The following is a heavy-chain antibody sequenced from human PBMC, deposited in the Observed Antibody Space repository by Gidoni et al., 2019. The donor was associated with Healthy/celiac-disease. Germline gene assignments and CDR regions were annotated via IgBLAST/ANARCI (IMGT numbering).Heavy chain of an antibody. CDR2: IYYSGST. CDR3: ARGWLLYSAFDY. Sequence: VQLQESGPGLVKTSQTLSLTCTVSGGSISSGGYYWSWIRQHPGKGLEWIGYIYYSGSTYYNPSLKSRVTISVDTSKNQFSLKLSSVTAADTAVYYCARGWLLYSAFDYWGQGTLVTVSS. CDR1: GGSISSGGYY. V-gene: IGHV4-31*03. J-gene: IGHJ4*02. D-gene: IGHD3-3*01.